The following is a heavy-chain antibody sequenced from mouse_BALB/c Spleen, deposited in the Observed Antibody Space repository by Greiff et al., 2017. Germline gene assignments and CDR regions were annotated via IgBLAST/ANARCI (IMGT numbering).Heavy chain of an antibody. D-gene: IGHD2-12*01. CDR3: AREGGAYDR. J-gene: IGHJ2*01. Sequence: VQLKQSGPGLVKPSQSLSLTCSVTGYSITSGYYWNWIRQLPGNKLEWMGYISYDGSNNYNPSLKNRISITRDTSKNQFFLKLNSVTTEDTATYYCAREGGAYDRWGQGTTLTVSS. V-gene: IGHV3-6*02. CDR2: ISYDGSN. CDR1: GYSITSGYY.